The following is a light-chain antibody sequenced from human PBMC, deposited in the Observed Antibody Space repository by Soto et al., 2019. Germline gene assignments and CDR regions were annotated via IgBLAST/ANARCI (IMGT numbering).Light chain of an antibody. V-gene: IGKV3-20*01. CDR3: QQYGNSPIT. Sequence: EVVLTHSPGTLSLSRVEIATLSCRASARIYSAYLGWYQQKPGQAPRLLIYGTSSRATGIPDRFSGSGSGTDFTLTISRLEPEDFAVYYCQQYGNSPITFGQGTRLEIK. CDR1: ARIYSAY. CDR2: GTS. J-gene: IGKJ5*01.